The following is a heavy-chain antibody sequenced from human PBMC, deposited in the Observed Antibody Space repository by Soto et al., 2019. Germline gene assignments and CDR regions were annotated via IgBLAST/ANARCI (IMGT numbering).Heavy chain of an antibody. D-gene: IGHD3-22*01. CDR1: GYTFTSYG. J-gene: IGHJ4*02. CDR3: ARVAGYDSSGYYLDYFDY. CDR2: ISAYNGNT. Sequence: GASVKVSCKASGYTFTSYGISWVRQAPGQGLEWMGWISAYNGNTNYAQKLQGRVTMTTDTSTSTAYMELRSLRSDDTAVYYCARVAGYDSSGYYLDYFDYWGQGTLVTVSS. V-gene: IGHV1-18*01.